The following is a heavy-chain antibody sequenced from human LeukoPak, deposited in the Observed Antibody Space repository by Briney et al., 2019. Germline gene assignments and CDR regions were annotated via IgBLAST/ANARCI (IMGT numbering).Heavy chain of an antibody. CDR1: GFTFSSYA. D-gene: IGHD4-17*01. CDR3: AREFYGDYVRYYFDY. Sequence: GRSLRLSCAASGFTFSSYAMHWVRQAPGKGLEWVAVISYDGSNKYYADSVKGRFTISRGNSKNTLYLQMNSLRAEDTAVYYCAREFYGDYVRYYFDYWGQGTLVTVSS. V-gene: IGHV3-30-3*01. J-gene: IGHJ4*02. CDR2: ISYDGSNK.